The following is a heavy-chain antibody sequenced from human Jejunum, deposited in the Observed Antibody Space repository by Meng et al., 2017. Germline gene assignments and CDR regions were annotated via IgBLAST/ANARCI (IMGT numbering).Heavy chain of an antibody. V-gene: IGHV4-39*01. CDR2: AYYSGSS. CDR3: ARQMDSEYDEGYFFDY. D-gene: IGHD2-2*03. Sequence: QLQLQESGPGLVKPSETLSLSCTVSGGSLSSGSPYWGWIRQSPGKGLEWIGTAYYSGSSYYNPSLRSRVIILVDTSKNQFSLRLSSETAADTAVYYCARQMDSEYDEGYFFDYWGQGILVTVSS. J-gene: IGHJ4*02. CDR1: GGSLSSGSPY.